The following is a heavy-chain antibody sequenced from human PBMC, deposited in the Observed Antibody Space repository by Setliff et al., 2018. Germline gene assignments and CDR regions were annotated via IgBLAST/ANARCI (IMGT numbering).Heavy chain of an antibody. D-gene: IGHD3-22*01. CDR1: GASINSSTFF. CDR3: ARRPYQHYDSSGYSVNYYMDV. CDR2: IYYSGTT. V-gene: IGHV4-39*01. Sequence: ASETLSLTCIVSGASINSSTFFWGWTRQPPGKGLEWIGSIYYSGTTYYNPSVRSRVTISVDTSKNQFSLKLSSVTAADTAVYFCARRPYQHYDSSGYSVNYYMDVWGKGTTVTVSS. J-gene: IGHJ6*03.